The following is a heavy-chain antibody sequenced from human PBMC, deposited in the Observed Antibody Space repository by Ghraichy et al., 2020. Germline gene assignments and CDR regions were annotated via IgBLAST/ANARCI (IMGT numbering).Heavy chain of an antibody. V-gene: IGHV3-21*01. CDR2: ISSSSSYI. J-gene: IGHJ4*02. Sequence: LSLTCAASGFTFSSYSMNWVRQAPGKGLEWVSSISSSSSYIYYADSVKGRFTISRDNAKNSLYLQMNSLRAEDTAVYYCAGSKFPSYYDFWSGYSLFDYWGQGTLVTVSS. D-gene: IGHD3-3*01. CDR3: AGSKFPSYYDFWSGYSLFDY. CDR1: GFTFSSYS.